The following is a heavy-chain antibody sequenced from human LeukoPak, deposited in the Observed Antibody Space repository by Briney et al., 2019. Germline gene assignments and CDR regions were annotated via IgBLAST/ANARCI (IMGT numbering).Heavy chain of an antibody. CDR3: ARDELGFDY. J-gene: IGHJ4*02. Sequence: TLSXTCXIXGDIVSSNSAAWNWIRQAPSRGLEWLERTYYRSKLYNDYAVSVKSRITINPDTSKNHFSLQLNSVTPEDTAVYYCARDELGFDYWGQGTLVTVSS. CDR1: GDIVSSNSAA. D-gene: IGHD7-27*01. V-gene: IGHV6-1*01. CDR2: TYYRSKLYN.